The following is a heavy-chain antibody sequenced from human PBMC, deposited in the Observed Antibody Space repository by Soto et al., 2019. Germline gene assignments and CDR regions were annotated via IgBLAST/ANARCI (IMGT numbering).Heavy chain of an antibody. V-gene: IGHV4-34*01. J-gene: IGHJ4*02. CDR1: GGSFSGYY. CDR3: ARNKFTGYFDN. Sequence: SETLSLTCAVYGGSFSGYYWTWIRQPPGTGLEWIGEINHSGSTNYNPSLKSRVTISVDTSKNQFSLKLTSVTAADTAVYYCARNKFTGYFDNWGQGTLVTVAS. D-gene: IGHD1-1*01. CDR2: INHSGST.